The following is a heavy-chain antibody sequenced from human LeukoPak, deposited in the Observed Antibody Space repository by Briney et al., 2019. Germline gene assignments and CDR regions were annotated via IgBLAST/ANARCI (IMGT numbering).Heavy chain of an antibody. CDR3: AREGYCSGGSCYVVDY. CDR2: IYTSGST. CDR1: GFTFSSYA. Sequence: GSLRLSCAASGFTFSSYAMSWIRQPAGKGLEWIGRIYTSGSTNYNPSLKSRVTMSVDTSKNQFSLKLSSVTAADTAVYYCAREGYCSGGSCYVVDYWGQGTLVTVSS. D-gene: IGHD2-15*01. J-gene: IGHJ4*02. V-gene: IGHV4-4*07.